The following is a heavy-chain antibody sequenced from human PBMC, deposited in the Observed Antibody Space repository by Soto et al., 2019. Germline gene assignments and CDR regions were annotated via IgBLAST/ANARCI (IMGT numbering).Heavy chain of an antibody. CDR1: GFTLSSYG. CDR3: AKEGGLSGSYYISSSYYFDY. V-gene: IGHV3-30*18. Sequence: PGGSLRLSCVASGFTLSSYGMHWVRQAPGKGLEWVAIISYDGSNTYYADSVKGRFTISRDNSKNTLYLQMNSLRAEDTSVYYCAKEGGLSGSYYISSSYYFDYWGQGT. CDR2: ISYDGSNT. D-gene: IGHD1-26*01. J-gene: IGHJ4*02.